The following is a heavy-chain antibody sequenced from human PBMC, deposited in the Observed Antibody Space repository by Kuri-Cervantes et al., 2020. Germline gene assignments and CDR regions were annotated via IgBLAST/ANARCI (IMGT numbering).Heavy chain of an antibody. J-gene: IGHJ3*02. Sequence: LRLSCAASGFTFSSYWMSWIRQPPGKGLEWIGYIYHSGSTYYNPSLKSRVTISVDRSKNQFSLKLSSVTAADTAVYYCAREDGYELDAFDIWGQGTMVTVSS. CDR1: GFTFSSYW. V-gene: IGHV4-30-2*01. CDR2: IYHSGST. D-gene: IGHD5-12*01. CDR3: AREDGYELDAFDI.